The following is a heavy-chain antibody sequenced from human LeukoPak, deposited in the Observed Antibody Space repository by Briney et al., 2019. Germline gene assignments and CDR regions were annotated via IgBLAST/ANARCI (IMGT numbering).Heavy chain of an antibody. D-gene: IGHD3-3*01. V-gene: IGHV1-24*01. CDR2: FDPEDGET. J-gene: IGHJ5*02. Sequence: GASVKVSCKVSGYTLTELSVHWVRQAPGKGLEWMGGFDPEDGETIYAQKFQGRVTMTEDTSTDTAYMELSSLRSEDTAVYYCATDPGFLEWPSSPWGQGTLVTVSS. CDR3: ATDPGFLEWPSSP. CDR1: GYTLTELS.